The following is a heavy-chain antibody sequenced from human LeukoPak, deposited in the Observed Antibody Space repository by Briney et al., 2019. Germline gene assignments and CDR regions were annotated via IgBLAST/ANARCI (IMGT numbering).Heavy chain of an antibody. CDR2: INHSGST. J-gene: IGHJ4*02. V-gene: IGHV4-34*01. D-gene: IGHD6-13*01. CDR1: GGSFSGYY. CDR3: AGGGVEGIAESEY. Sequence: SSETLSLTCAVYGGSFSGYYWSWIRQPPGKGLEWIGEINHSGSTNYNPSLKSRATISIDTSMKQFSLKLSSVTAADTAVYYCAGGGVEGIAESEYWGQGTLVTVSS.